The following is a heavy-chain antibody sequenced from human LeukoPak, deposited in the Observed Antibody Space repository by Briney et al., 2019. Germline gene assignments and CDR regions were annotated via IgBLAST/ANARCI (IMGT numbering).Heavy chain of an antibody. CDR1: GYTFTSYD. CDR2: INPNSGGT. V-gene: IGHV1-2*02. D-gene: IGHD4-17*01. CDR3: ARDPNDYGDYVGFDP. Sequence: ASVKVSCKASGYTFTSYDINWVRQATGQGLEWMGWINPNSGGTNYAQKFQGRVTMTRDTSISTAYMELSRLRSDDTAVYYCARDPNDYGDYVGFDPWGQGTLVTVSS. J-gene: IGHJ5*02.